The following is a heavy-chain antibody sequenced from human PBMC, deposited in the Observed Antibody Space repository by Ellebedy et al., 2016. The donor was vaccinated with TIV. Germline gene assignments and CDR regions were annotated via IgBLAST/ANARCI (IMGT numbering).Heavy chain of an antibody. D-gene: IGHD6-19*01. Sequence: GESLKIPCKASGYTFTSYSIHWVRQAPGQGLEWMGFINHTSGATFYSQKFQDRVTLTRDTSINTGYMELSRLPSDDTAVYYCAKDRSGNYDFWGQGTLVTVSS. CDR1: GYTFTSYS. CDR3: AKDRSGNYDF. J-gene: IGHJ4*02. V-gene: IGHV1-2*02. CDR2: INHTSGAT.